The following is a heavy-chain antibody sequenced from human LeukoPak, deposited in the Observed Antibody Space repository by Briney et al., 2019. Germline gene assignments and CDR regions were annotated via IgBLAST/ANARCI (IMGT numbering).Heavy chain of an antibody. CDR2: MNPNSGNT. CDR3: ARGRLAYDFWSGYYWGDNSLLNWFDP. D-gene: IGHD3-3*01. V-gene: IGHV1-8*01. J-gene: IGHJ5*02. CDR1: GYTFTSYD. Sequence: ASVKVSCKASGYTFTSYDINWVRQATGQGLEWMGWMNPNSGNTGYAQKFQGRVPMTRNTSISTAYMELSSLRSEDTAVYYCARGRLAYDFWSGYYWGDNSLLNWFDPWGQGTLVTVSS.